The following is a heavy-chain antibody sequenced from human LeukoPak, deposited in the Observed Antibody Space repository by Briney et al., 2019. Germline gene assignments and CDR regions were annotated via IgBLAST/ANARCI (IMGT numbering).Heavy chain of an antibody. CDR3: AKNHYDSSYSLSYLDY. J-gene: IGHJ4*02. CDR2: IYSGGST. V-gene: IGHV3-53*01. Sequence: GGSLRLSCAASGFTVSSNYMSWVRQAPGKGLEWVSVIYSGGSTYYADSVKGRFTISRDNSKNTLFLQMSSLRAEDTAVYFCAKNHYDSSYSLSYLDYWGQGTLVTVYS. D-gene: IGHD3-22*01. CDR1: GFTVSSNY.